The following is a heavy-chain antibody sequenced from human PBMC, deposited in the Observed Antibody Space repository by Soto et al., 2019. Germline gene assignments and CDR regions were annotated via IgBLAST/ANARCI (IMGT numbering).Heavy chain of an antibody. V-gene: IGHV4-59*12. D-gene: IGHD2-15*01. CDR1: GCSISGDY. J-gene: IGHJ4*02. CDR3: ARARRGQLLLTYYFDY. CDR2: IYSSGTT. Sequence: SETLSLTCTVSGCSISGDYWTWIRQPPGKGLEWIGYIYSSGTTKYNPSLKSRVTISVDTSKNQFSLKLNSVTAADTAVYFCARARRGQLLLTYYFDYWGQGTLVTVSS.